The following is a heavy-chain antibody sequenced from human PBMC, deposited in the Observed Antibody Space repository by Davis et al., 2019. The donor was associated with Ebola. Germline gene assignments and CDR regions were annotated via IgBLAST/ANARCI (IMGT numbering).Heavy chain of an antibody. CDR1: GFTFSSYA. CDR3: ARLGIAAAGVPYYYYGMDV. V-gene: IGHV3-64*01. J-gene: IGHJ6*02. Sequence: PGGSLRLSCAASGFTFSSYAMHWVRQAPGKGLEYVSAISSNGGSTYYANSVKGRFTISRDNSKNTLYLQMGSLRAEDMAVYYCARLGIAAAGVPYYYYGMDVWGQGTTVTVSS. CDR2: ISSNGGST. D-gene: IGHD6-13*01.